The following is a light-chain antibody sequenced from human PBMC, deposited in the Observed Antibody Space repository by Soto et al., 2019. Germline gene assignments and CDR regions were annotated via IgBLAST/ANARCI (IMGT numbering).Light chain of an antibody. CDR2: WAS. J-gene: IGKJ1*01. CDR1: QSVLYSSNNKNY. Sequence: DIVMTQSPDSLAVSLGERATINCKSSQSVLYSSNNKNYFAWYQQKPGQPPKLLIYWASTRESGVPDRFSGSGCGTDFTLTISSLQAKDVAVYYCQQYYTTPRTFGQGTKVEIK. CDR3: QQYYTTPRT. V-gene: IGKV4-1*01.